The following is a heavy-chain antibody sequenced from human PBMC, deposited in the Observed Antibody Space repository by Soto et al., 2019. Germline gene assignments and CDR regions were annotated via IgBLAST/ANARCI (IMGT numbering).Heavy chain of an antibody. Sequence: EVQLVESGGGLVQPGGSLRLSCATSGFTFIGHFMDWVRQAPGKGLEWVARSTNQARGYTTHYAKSVIXRFSISRXXXXXXXXLXMDGLKTGDTAVYYCANPQFGTFDYWGQGTLVTVSS. J-gene: IGHJ4*02. CDR2: STNQARGYTT. D-gene: IGHD1-1*01. V-gene: IGHV3-72*01. CDR1: GFTFIGHF. CDR3: ANPQFGTFDY.